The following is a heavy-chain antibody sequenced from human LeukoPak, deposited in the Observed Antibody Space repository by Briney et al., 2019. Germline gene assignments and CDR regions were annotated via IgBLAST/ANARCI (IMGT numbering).Heavy chain of an antibody. J-gene: IGHJ5*02. V-gene: IGHV1-2*02. CDR1: GYTFTGYY. Sequence: ASVTVSCTASGYTFTGYYMHWVRQAPGQGLEWMGWINPNSGGTNYAQKFQARVTMTRVTSISTAYMQLSRLRSDDTAVYYCARDRYCSSTSCYAGNWFDPWGQGTLVTVSS. CDR2: INPNSGGT. D-gene: IGHD2-2*01. CDR3: ARDRYCSSTSCYAGNWFDP.